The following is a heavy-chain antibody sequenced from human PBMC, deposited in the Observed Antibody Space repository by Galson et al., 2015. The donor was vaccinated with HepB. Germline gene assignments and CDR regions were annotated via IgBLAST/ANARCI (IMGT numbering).Heavy chain of an antibody. CDR1: GFTFSNAW. D-gene: IGHD2-8*01. CDR3: TTELFWDILVMVYVHMGS. Sequence: SLRLSCAASGFTFSNAWMTWVRQAPGKGLEWVGRIKNKSDGGTTDYADPVKGRFTISRDDSENTLYLQMNSLKIEDTAVYYCTTELFWDILVMVYVHMGSWGQGTLVSVSS. J-gene: IGHJ5*02. CDR2: IKNKSDGGTT. V-gene: IGHV3-15*01.